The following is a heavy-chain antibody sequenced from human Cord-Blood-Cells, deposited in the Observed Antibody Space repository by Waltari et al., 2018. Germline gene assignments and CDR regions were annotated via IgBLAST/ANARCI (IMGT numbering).Heavy chain of an antibody. D-gene: IGHD6-13*01. V-gene: IGHV3-30*02. CDR2: IRYDGSNK. CDR1: GFPFSSFG. J-gene: IGHJ4*02. Sequence: QLQLVESGGAVVQPGGSLRLSCVASGFPFSSFGMAWLRQAPGKGREWGEFIRYDGSNKYYADSVKGRFTISRDNSKNTLYLQMNSLRAEDTAVYYCARRPGYSSSWYYLDYWGQGTLVTVSS. CDR3: ARRPGYSSSWYYLDY.